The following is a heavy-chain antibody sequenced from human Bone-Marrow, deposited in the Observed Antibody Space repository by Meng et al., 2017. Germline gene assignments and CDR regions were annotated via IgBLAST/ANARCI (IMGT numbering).Heavy chain of an antibody. CDR3: ARARSSSWYEAGY. CDR1: GGSISSSSYY. J-gene: IGHJ4*02. D-gene: IGHD6-13*01. CDR2: IYYSGST. V-gene: IGHV4-39*07. Sequence: SETLSLTCTVSGGSISSSSYYWGWIRQPPGKGLEWIGSIYYSGSTNYNPSLKSRVTISVDTSKNQLSLKLSSVTAADTAVYYCARARSSSWYEAGYWGQGTLVTVSS.